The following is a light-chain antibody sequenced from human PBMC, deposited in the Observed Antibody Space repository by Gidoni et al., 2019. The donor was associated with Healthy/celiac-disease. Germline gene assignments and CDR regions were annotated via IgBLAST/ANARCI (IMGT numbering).Light chain of an antibody. J-gene: IGKJ5*01. CDR2: GAS. Sequence: EIVITHSPATLSVSPGERATLSCRASQSVSSNLAWYHQKPGQAPRLLIYGASTRATGIPARFSGSGSGTEFTLTISSLQSEDFAVYYCQQYNNWPPVTFGQGTRLEIK. CDR1: QSVSSN. CDR3: QQYNNWPPVT. V-gene: IGKV3D-15*01.